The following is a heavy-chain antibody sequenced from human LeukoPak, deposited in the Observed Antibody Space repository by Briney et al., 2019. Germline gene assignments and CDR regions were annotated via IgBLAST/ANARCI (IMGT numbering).Heavy chain of an antibody. V-gene: IGHV1-24*01. D-gene: IGHD1-26*01. J-gene: IGHJ4*02. Sequence: GASVKVSCKVSGYTLTELSMHWVRQAPGKGLEWMGVFDPEGGEDGVKMYARKFQGRVTMPEETSTDTAYMELSSLRSEDTAVYYCAAGRHWDLLNYWGQGTLVTVSS. CDR3: AAGRHWDLLNY. CDR2: FDPEGGEDGVK. CDR1: GYTLTELS.